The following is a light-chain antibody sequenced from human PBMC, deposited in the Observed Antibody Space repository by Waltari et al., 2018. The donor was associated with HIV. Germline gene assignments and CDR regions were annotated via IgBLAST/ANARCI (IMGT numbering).Light chain of an antibody. CDR1: SSDVGGYNY. CDR2: DVS. V-gene: IGLV2-14*03. Sequence: QSAVTQPAPVSGSPGQSIPISCPGTSSDVGGYNYVPGYQQHPGKAPKLMIDDVSNRPSGVSNRFSGSKSGNTASLTISGLQAEDEADYYCSSYTSSSTVVFGGGTKLTVL. J-gene: IGLJ2*01. CDR3: SSYTSSSTVV.